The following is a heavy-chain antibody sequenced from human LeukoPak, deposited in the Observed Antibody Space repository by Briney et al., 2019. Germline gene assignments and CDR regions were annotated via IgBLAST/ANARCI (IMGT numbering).Heavy chain of an antibody. Sequence: SETLSLTCTVSGGSISSYYWSWIRQPAGKGLEWIGRIYTSGSTNYNPSLKSRVTMSVDTSKNQFSLKLSSVTAADTDVYYCASESGWYSLSVFDYWGQGTLVTVSS. CDR2: IYTSGST. J-gene: IGHJ4*02. CDR1: GGSISSYY. CDR3: ASESGWYSLSVFDY. V-gene: IGHV4-4*07. D-gene: IGHD6-19*01.